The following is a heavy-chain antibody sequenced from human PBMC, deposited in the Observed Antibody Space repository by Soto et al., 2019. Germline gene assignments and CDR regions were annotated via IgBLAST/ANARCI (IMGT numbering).Heavy chain of an antibody. CDR1: GFTFSSYA. CDR2: ISSNGGST. V-gene: IGHV3-64D*08. J-gene: IGHJ4*02. Sequence: GGSLRLSCSASGFTFSSYAMHWVRQAPGKGLEYVSAISSNGGSTYYADSVKGRFTISRDNSKNTLYLQMSSLRAEDTAVYYCVKEGDCSSTSCYVGVTRSFDYWGQGTLVTVSS. CDR3: VKEGDCSSTSCYVGVTRSFDY. D-gene: IGHD2-2*01.